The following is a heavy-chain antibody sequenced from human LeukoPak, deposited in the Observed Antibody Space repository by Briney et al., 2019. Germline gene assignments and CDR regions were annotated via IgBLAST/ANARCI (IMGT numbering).Heavy chain of an antibody. CDR3: ARVSLVLGAYNWFDP. Sequence: SETLSLTCAVSGVSITYSNWWSWVRQPPGKGLEWIGEIHDDGGFHCNPLLKGRVAMSMDRSQNQFSLRLSSVTAADTAVYYCARVSLVLGAYNWFDPWGQGTLVTVSS. D-gene: IGHD2/OR15-2a*01. J-gene: IGHJ5*02. CDR1: GVSITYSNW. CDR2: IHDDGGF. V-gene: IGHV4-4*02.